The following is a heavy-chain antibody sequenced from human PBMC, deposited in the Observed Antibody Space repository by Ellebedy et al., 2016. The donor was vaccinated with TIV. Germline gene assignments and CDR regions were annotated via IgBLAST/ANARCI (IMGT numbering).Heavy chain of an antibody. CDR3: ERVRQSRIYEAYNAFDI. J-gene: IGHJ3*02. CDR2: INPETGGT. V-gene: IGHV1-2*02. D-gene: IGHD5/OR15-5a*01. CDR1: GYTFTDFY. Sequence: AASVKVSCKASGYTFTDFYIHWVRQAPGQGLEWMGWINPETGGTNLAQKFQGRVTVNTGNMELTRLTSDDTAMYYCERVRQSRIYEAYNAFDIWGQGTMVIVSS.